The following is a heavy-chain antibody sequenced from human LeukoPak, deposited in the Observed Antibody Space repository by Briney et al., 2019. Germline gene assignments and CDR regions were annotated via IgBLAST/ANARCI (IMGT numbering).Heavy chain of an antibody. V-gene: IGHV4-59*01. CDR3: AGVLVRRDYCFDY. D-gene: IGHD3-10*01. CDR2: IYYSGST. Sequence: PSETLSLTCTVSGGSISSYYWSWIRQPPGKGLEWIGYIYYSGSTNYNPSLKSRVTISVDTSKNQFSLKLSSVTAADTAVYYCAGVLVRRDYCFDYWGQGTLVTVSS. CDR1: GGSISSYY. J-gene: IGHJ4*02.